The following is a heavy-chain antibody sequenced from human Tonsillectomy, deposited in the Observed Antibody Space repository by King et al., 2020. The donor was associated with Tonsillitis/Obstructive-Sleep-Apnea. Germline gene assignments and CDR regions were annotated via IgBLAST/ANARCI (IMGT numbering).Heavy chain of an antibody. J-gene: IGHJ5*02. V-gene: IGHV4-59*08. D-gene: IGHD6-19*01. CDR2: IYYSGST. CDR3: ARLKGYNGGWYEEGNWFDP. Sequence: QLQESGPGLVKPSETLSLTCTVSGGSISSYYWSWIRQPPGKGLEWIGYIYYSGSTKYNPSLKSRVTISVDTSKNQFSLKLRSVTAADTAVYYCARLKGYNGGWYEEGNWFDPWGQGTLVTVSS. CDR1: GGSISSYY.